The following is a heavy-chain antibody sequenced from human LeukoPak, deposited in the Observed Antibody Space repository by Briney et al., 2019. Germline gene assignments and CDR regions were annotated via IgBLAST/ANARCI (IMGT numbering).Heavy chain of an antibody. CDR2: IKQDGSEK. CDR3: ARDLGPGAYYSYYMDV. J-gene: IGHJ6*03. CDR1: GFTFSSYW. Sequence: GGSLRLTCAASGFTFSSYWMSWVRQAPGKGLEWVANIKQDGSEKYYVDSVKGRFTISRVNAKNSLCLQMNSLRAEDTAVYFCARDLGPGAYYSYYMDVWGKGRTFTVSS. D-gene: IGHD3-16*01. V-gene: IGHV3-7*01.